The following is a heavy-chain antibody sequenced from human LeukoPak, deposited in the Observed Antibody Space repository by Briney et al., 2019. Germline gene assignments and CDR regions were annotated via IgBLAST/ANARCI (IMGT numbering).Heavy chain of an antibody. Sequence: ASVKVSCKASGFTFTSSAMQWVRQARGQRLEWIGWIVVGSGNTNYAQKFQERVTITRDMSASTAYMELSSLRSEDTAVYYCAALLWFGDPYYYYGMDVWGQGTTVTVSS. J-gene: IGHJ6*02. D-gene: IGHD3-10*01. CDR2: IVVGSGNT. CDR1: GFTFTSSA. V-gene: IGHV1-58*02. CDR3: AALLWFGDPYYYYGMDV.